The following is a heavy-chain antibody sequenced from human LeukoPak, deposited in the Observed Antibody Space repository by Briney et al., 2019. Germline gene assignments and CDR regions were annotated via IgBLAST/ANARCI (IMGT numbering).Heavy chain of an antibody. CDR2: FYHGGST. V-gene: IGHV4-38-2*02. Sequence: SETLSLTCTVSGYSISTGYYWDWIRQPPGKGLEWIGTFYHGGSTYYNPSLKSRVTISVDTSKNQFFLKLNSVTAADTAVYYCARGVYNWNIDVFDFWGQGTMVTVSS. D-gene: IGHD1/OR15-1a*01. CDR1: GYSISTGYY. CDR3: ARGVYNWNIDVFDF. J-gene: IGHJ3*01.